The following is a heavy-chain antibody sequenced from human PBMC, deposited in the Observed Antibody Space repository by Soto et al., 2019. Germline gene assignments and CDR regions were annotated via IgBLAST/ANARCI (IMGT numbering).Heavy chain of an antibody. CDR3: ARDHSRYYDFWSGPNWFDP. V-gene: IGHV4-59*01. J-gene: IGHJ5*02. CDR2: IYYSGST. CDR1: GGSISSYY. D-gene: IGHD3-3*01. Sequence: SETLSLTCTVSGGSISSYYWSWIRQPPGKGLEWIGYIYYSGSTNYNPSLKSRVTISVDTSKNQFSLKLSSVTAADTAVYYCARDHSRYYDFWSGPNWFDPWGQGTLVTVSS.